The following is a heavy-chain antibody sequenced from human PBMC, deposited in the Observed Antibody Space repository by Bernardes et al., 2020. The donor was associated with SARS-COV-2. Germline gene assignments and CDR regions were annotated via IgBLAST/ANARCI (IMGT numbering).Heavy chain of an antibody. D-gene: IGHD2-2*01. Sequence: ASVKVSCKASGYTFSSYTITWVRQDPGQGLEWMGWIGVHNGDTKYAQKFQGRVTMTTDTSTSTAYMELRSLRSDDTAVYYCARPGQYCSSTSCYGGYFYYYIDVWGKGTSVTVSS. J-gene: IGHJ6*03. CDR2: IGVHNGDT. CDR3: ARPGQYCSSTSCYGGYFYYYIDV. V-gene: IGHV1-18*01. CDR1: GYTFSSYT.